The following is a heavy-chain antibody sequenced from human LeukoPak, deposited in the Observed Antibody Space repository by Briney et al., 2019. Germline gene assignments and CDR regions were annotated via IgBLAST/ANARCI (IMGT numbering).Heavy chain of an antibody. CDR1: GGSISGFY. Sequence: SETLSLTCTVSGGSISGFYWGWIRQPPGKGLEWIAYIYYTGSANYNPSLKSRVTISVDTSKNQFSLKLSSVTAADTAVYYCARRGAVVVVTAAFDYWGQGTLVTVSS. CDR2: IYYTGSA. D-gene: IGHD2-21*02. CDR3: ARRGAVVVVTAAFDY. J-gene: IGHJ4*02. V-gene: IGHV4-59*08.